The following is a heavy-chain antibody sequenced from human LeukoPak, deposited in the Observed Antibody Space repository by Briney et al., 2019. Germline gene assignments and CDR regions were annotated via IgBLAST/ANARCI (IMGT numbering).Heavy chain of an antibody. CDR3: ARDPYSGSYGDSYYYYMDV. CDR2: ISSSGSTI. D-gene: IGHD1-26*01. Sequence: GGSLRLSCAASGFTFSSYEMNWVRQAPGKGLEWVSYISSSGSTIYYADSVKGRFTISRDNAKNSLYLQMNSLRAEDTAIYYCARDPYSGSYGDSYYYYMDVWGKGTTVTISS. CDR1: GFTFSSYE. J-gene: IGHJ6*03. V-gene: IGHV3-48*03.